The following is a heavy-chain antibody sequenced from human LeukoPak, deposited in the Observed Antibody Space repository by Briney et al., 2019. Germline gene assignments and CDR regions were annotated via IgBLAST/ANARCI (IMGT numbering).Heavy chain of an antibody. CDR2: ISYDGSNK. CDR3: ARDEVGATLRTL. V-gene: IGHV3-30*04. Sequence: GRSLRLSCAASGFTFSSYAMHWVRQAPGKGLEWVAVISYDGSNKYYADSVKGRFTISRDNSKNTLYLQMNSQRAEDTAVYYCARDEVGATLRTLWGRRTVVTVFS. CDR1: GFTFSSYA. D-gene: IGHD1-26*01. J-gene: IGHJ2*01.